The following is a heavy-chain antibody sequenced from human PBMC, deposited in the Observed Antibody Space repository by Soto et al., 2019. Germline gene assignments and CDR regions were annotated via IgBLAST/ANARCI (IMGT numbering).Heavy chain of an antibody. CDR2: ISYSGST. CDR1: GRSISSVNYY. D-gene: IGHD2-15*01. Sequence: QVQLQESGPGLVKPSQTLSLTCTVSGRSISSVNYYWSCIRQPPGQGLEWIGYISYSGSTYYNPSLRSRVTISVDTSKNHFSLKLSSGTAADTAVYYCARYGSGECNRWSCYSTFDYWGQGTLVTVSS. V-gene: IGHV4-30-4*01. J-gene: IGHJ4*02. CDR3: ARYGSGECNRWSCYSTFDY.